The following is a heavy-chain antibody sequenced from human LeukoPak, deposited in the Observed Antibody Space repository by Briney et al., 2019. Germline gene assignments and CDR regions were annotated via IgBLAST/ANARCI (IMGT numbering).Heavy chain of an antibody. CDR1: GGTFSSYA. D-gene: IGHD3-3*01. CDR2: MNPNSGNT. Sequence: ASVKVSCKASGGTFSSYAISWVRQAPGQGLEWMGWMNPNSGNTGYAQKFQGRVTITRNTSISTAYMELSSLRSEDTAVYYCTIFGVVGPDYWGQGTLVTVSS. J-gene: IGHJ4*02. V-gene: IGHV1-8*03. CDR3: TIFGVVGPDY.